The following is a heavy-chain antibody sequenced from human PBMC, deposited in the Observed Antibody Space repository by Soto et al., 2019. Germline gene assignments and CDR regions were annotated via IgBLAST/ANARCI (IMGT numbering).Heavy chain of an antibody. Sequence: QVQLVESGGGVVQPGRSLRLSCAASGFTFANYGMHWVRQAPGKGLELVAFISYDGSKKYHGDSVKGRFAISRDNSNHKLSLQMNSLRAEDPAVYYCAKDHGGWLRVFSGYFDLWGQGSVVTVS. V-gene: IGHV3-30*18. CDR3: AKDHGGWLRVFSGYFDL. CDR2: ISYDGSKK. D-gene: IGHD2-8*01. J-gene: IGHJ4*02. CDR1: GFTFANYG.